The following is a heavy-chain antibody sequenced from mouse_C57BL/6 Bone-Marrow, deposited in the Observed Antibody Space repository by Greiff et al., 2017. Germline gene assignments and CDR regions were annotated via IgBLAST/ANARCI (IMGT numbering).Heavy chain of an antibody. CDR1: GYTFTSYW. CDR3: AREREDSSGYYYAMDY. D-gene: IGHD3-2*02. J-gene: IGHJ4*01. V-gene: IGHV1-69*01. CDR2: IDPYDSYT. Sequence: QVQLQQPGAELVMPGASVKLSCKASGYTFTSYWMHWVKQRPGQGLEWIGEIDPYDSYTNYNQKFKGKSTLSVDKSSSTAYMQLSSLTSEDSAVYYCAREREDSSGYYYAMDYWGQGTSVTVSS.